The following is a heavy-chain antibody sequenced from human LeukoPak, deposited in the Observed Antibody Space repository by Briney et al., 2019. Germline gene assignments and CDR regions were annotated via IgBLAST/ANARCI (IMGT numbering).Heavy chain of an antibody. CDR3: AKAISGGTLGYFDY. CDR1: GGSISSNSYY. D-gene: IGHD2-15*01. V-gene: IGHV4-39*01. J-gene: IGHJ4*02. Sequence: SETLSLTCTVSGGSISSNSYYWGWIRQPPGKGLEWIGSIFYSGSTYYNPSLKSRVTISVDTSKSQFSLKLSSVTAADTAVYYCAKAISGGTLGYFDYWGQGTLVTVSS. CDR2: IFYSGST.